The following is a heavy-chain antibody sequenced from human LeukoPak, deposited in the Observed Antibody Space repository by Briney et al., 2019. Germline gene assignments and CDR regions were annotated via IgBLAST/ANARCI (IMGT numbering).Heavy chain of an antibody. Sequence: PGGSLRLSCAASGFTFSSYAMHWVRQAPGKGLEWVANIKPDGSEKYYLDSVKGRFTISRDNAKNSLYLQINNLRAEDTAVYYCARGNYYFIYWGQGTLVPVSS. J-gene: IGHJ4*02. CDR1: GFTFSSYA. CDR2: IKPDGSEK. CDR3: ARGNYYFIY. V-gene: IGHV3-7*04. D-gene: IGHD1-7*01.